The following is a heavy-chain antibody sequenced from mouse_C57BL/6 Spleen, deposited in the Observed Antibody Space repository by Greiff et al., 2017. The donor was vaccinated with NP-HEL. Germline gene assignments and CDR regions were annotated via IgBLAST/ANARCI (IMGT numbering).Heavy chain of an antibody. Sequence: EVQLQQSGAELVRPGASVKLSCTASGFNIKDDYMHWVKQRPEQGLEWIGWIDPENGDTEYASKFQGKATIKADTSSNTAYLQLSSLTSEDTAVYYCTTSAGGYWGQGTTLTVSS. CDR3: TTSAGGY. CDR1: GFNIKDDY. D-gene: IGHD6-1*01. J-gene: IGHJ2*01. CDR2: IDPENGDT. V-gene: IGHV14-4*01.